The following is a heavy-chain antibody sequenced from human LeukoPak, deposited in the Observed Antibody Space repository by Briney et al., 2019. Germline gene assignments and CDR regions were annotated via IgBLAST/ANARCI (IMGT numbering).Heavy chain of an antibody. CDR3: ARDIRSGWYYFDY. Sequence: ASVKVSCKASGYTFINYNIHWVRRAPGQGLEWMGIIIPSGGSTIYAQKFRGRVTMTRDMSTSTVYMELSSLRPEDTAVYYCARDIRSGWYYFDYWGQGTLVTVSS. D-gene: IGHD6-13*01. CDR2: IIPSGGST. CDR1: GYTFINYN. J-gene: IGHJ4*02. V-gene: IGHV1-46*01.